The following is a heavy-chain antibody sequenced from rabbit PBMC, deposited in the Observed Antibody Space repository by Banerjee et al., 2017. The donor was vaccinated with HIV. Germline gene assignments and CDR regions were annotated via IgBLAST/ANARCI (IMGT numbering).Heavy chain of an antibody. Sequence: QQQLVESGGGLVKPGASLTLTCTASGFSFSNYWMSWVRQAPGKGLEWIACFDAGSGDSTYYASWAKGRLTISKTSSTTVTLQMTSLTAADTATYFCASSVGYGYASFGLWGPGTLVTVS. V-gene: IGHV1S45*01. CDR2: FDAGSGDST. CDR1: GFSFSNYW. J-gene: IGHJ4*01. D-gene: IGHD6-1*01. CDR3: ASSVGYGYASFGL.